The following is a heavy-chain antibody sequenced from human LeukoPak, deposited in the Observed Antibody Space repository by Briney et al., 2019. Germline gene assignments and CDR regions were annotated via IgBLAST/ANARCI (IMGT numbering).Heavy chain of an antibody. J-gene: IGHJ4*02. Sequence: GESLRLSCAASGFTFSDYYMSWIRQAPGNGLEWVSYIGSSGYYADPVKGRITISRDNAKNSLYLKMNSLRAEDTAVYYCARYYYNSSGYYYFDYWGQGTLVTVSS. V-gene: IGHV3-11*01. CDR1: GFTFSDYY. CDR2: IGSSG. CDR3: ARYYYNSSGYYYFDY. D-gene: IGHD3-22*01.